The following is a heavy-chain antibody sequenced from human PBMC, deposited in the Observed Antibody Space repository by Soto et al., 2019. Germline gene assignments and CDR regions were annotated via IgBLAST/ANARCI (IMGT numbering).Heavy chain of an antibody. Sequence: PSETLSLTCTVSGGPISDFYWSWIRQPPGKGLEWIGYIYYSGSTNYNPSLKSRVTISVDTSKNQFSLNLRSMSPADTAVYYCARVGGLAARTFDYWGPGTLVTVSS. V-gene: IGHV4-59*01. CDR3: ARVGGLAARTFDY. CDR2: IYYSGST. D-gene: IGHD6-6*01. CDR1: GGPISDFY. J-gene: IGHJ4*02.